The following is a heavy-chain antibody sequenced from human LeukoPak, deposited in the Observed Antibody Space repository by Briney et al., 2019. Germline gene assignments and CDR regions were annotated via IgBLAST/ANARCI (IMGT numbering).Heavy chain of an antibody. CDR3: ARGAYGDYFTKTGYFDY. V-gene: IGHV4-34*01. D-gene: IGHD4-17*01. J-gene: IGHJ4*02. Sequence: SETLSLTCAVHGGSFSGYCRNWIRQPPGKGLEWIREINDSGSSNYNPFLKSRVSISVDTSKKQFSLKVNSVTAADTAVYYCARGAYGDYFTKTGYFDYWGQGTQVIVSS. CDR1: GGSFSGYC. CDR2: INDSGSS.